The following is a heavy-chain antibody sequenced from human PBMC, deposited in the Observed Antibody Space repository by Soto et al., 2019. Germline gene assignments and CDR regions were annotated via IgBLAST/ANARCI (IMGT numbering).Heavy chain of an antibody. Sequence: SETLSLTCTVSGGSISSYFYIWVRQPPGKGLEWIGSVYYTGTTDYNPSLKSQVTISVDTSKTQFSLNLRSVTAADTAVYYCARDLAAVPRAFDYWGRGTLVTVSS. V-gene: IGHV4-59*01. J-gene: IGHJ4*02. CDR2: VYYTGTT. D-gene: IGHD6-13*01. CDR3: ARDLAAVPRAFDY. CDR1: GGSISSYF.